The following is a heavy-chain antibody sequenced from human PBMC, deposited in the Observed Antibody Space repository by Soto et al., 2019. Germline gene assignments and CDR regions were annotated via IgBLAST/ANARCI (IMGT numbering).Heavy chain of an antibody. CDR1: GGSINSGGYS. CDR2: IYHPGST. Sequence: KPSETLSLTCAVSGGSINSGGYSWSWIRQPPGKGLEWIGYIYHPGSTKYHPSLRGRAIISIDMSKNHFSLNLSSVTAADTAFYYCARRRGVVMAGGNDWFGPWGQGILVTVSS. D-gene: IGHD5-12*01. CDR3: ARRRGVVMAGGNDWFGP. V-gene: IGHV4-30-2*01. J-gene: IGHJ5*02.